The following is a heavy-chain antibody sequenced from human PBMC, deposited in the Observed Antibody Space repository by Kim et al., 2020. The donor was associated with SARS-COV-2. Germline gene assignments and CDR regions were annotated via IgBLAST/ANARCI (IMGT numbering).Heavy chain of an antibody. CDR1: GFTFSSYW. Sequence: GGSLRLSCAASGFTFSSYWMSWVRQAPGKGLEWVANIKQDGSEKYYVDSVKGRFTISRDNAKNSLYLQMNSLRAEDTAVYYCASLNSSSWYGLLGYYYYGMDVWGQGTTVTVSS. CDR3: ASLNSSSWYGLLGYYYYGMDV. J-gene: IGHJ6*02. V-gene: IGHV3-7*01. D-gene: IGHD6-13*01. CDR2: IKQDGSEK.